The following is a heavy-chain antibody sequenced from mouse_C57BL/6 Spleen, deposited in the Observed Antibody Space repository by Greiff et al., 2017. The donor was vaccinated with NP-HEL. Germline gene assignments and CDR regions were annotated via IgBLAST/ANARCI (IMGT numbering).Heavy chain of an antibody. CDR1: GYTFTSYW. V-gene: IGHV1-61*01. J-gene: IGHJ3*01. CDR3: ARGDGAWFAY. CDR2: IYPSDSET. Sequence: QVQLQQPGAELVRPGSSVKLSCKASGYTFTSYWMDWVKQRPGQGLEWIGNIYPSDSETHYNQKFKDKATLTVDKSSSTAYMQLSSLTSEDSKVYYSARGDGAWFAYWGHGTLVTVST.